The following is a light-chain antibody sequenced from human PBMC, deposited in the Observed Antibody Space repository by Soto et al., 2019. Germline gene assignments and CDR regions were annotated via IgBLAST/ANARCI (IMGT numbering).Light chain of an antibody. CDR3: SSYTSSSL. J-gene: IGLJ2*01. Sequence: QSALTQPASVSGSPGQSITISCTGTSSDVGGYNYVSWYQQHPGKAPKLMIYDVSNRPPGVSNRFSGSKSGNTASLTISGLQAEDEADYYCSSYTSSSLFGGGTQLTVL. CDR1: SSDVGGYNY. V-gene: IGLV2-14*01. CDR2: DVS.